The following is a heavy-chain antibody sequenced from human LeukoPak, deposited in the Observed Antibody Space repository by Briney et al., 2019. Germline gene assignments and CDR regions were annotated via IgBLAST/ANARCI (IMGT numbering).Heavy chain of an antibody. CDR3: ARDIDSSSSLGEFFDY. CDR1: GYTFTSYG. D-gene: IGHD6-6*01. CDR2: ISAYNGNT. J-gene: IGHJ4*02. Sequence: ASVKVSCKASGYTFTSYGISWVRQAPGQGLEWMGWISAYNGNTNYAQKLQGRVTMTTDTSTSTAYMELRSLRSDDTAVYYCARDIDSSSSLGEFFDYWGQGTLVTVSS. V-gene: IGHV1-18*01.